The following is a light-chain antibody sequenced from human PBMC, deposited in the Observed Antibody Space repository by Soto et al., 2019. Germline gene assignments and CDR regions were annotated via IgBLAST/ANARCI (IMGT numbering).Light chain of an antibody. Sequence: EIVLTQSPGTLSLSPGERATLSCRASQSVSSTSLAWYQQKPGQAPRVLIYGASSRATGIPARFSGSGSGTDFTLTINRLEPEDFAVYYCQQYGSSPPITFGQGTRLEIK. CDR3: QQYGSSPPIT. V-gene: IGKV3-20*01. CDR2: GAS. J-gene: IGKJ5*01. CDR1: QSVSSTS.